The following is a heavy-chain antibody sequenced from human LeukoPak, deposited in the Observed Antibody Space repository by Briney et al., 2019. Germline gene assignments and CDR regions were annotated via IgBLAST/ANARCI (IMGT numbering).Heavy chain of an antibody. CDR3: ARYNSLLRGVTTSDY. J-gene: IGHJ4*02. CDR2: ISGHNGDV. D-gene: IGHD3-10*01. Sequence: SVKVSCKASGYTFSNYGITWVRQAPGQGLEWMGTISGHNGDVNYAPKFQGRVTMATDTSTTTAYMELRSLRFDDTAVYYCARYNSLLRGVTTSDYWGQGTLVTVSS. V-gene: IGHV1-18*01. CDR1: GYTFSNYG.